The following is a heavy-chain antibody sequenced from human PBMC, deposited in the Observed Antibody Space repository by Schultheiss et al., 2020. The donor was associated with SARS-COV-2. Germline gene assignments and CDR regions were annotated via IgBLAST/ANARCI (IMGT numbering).Heavy chain of an antibody. CDR3: ATDPYYYDSSGLSDY. CDR2: ISSSGSTI. D-gene: IGHD3-22*01. J-gene: IGHJ4*02. Sequence: LSLTCAVSGYSISSGYYWGWIRQPPGKGLEWVSYISSSGSTIYYADSVKGRFTISRDNAKNSLYLQMNSLRAEDTAVYYCATDPYYYDSSGLSDYWGQGTLVTVSS. V-gene: IGHV3-11*04. CDR1: GYSISSGYY.